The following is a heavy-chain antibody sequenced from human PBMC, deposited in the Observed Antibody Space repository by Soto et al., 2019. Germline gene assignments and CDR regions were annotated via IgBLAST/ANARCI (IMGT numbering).Heavy chain of an antibody. D-gene: IGHD6-6*01. CDR3: AKDLTRQLAYWLDP. J-gene: IGHJ5*02. V-gene: IGHV1-2*02. CDR1: GFSFTGYY. Sequence: GASVKVSCKASGFSFTGYYINWLRQAPGQGLEWMGWINAHSGGTEYAQKFQGRVTLTRDTSIATAYLTLTSLTSDDTALYYCAKDLTRQLAYWLDPWGQGTQVTVS. CDR2: INAHSGGT.